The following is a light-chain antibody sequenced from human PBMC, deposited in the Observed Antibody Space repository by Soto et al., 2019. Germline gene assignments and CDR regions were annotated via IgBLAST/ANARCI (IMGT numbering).Light chain of an antibody. CDR2: ENT. CDR3: PSYASGLSGWL. V-gene: IGLV1-40*01. CDR1: RSNIGAVFD. Sequence: QSVLTQPPSVSVAPGQRVTISCTGIRSNIGAVFDVHWYQQVAGTAPKLLIYENTKRPSRVPDRFSGSKSGTSASLAITGLQAEDEADYYCPSYASGLSGWLFGGGTKLTVL. J-gene: IGLJ2*01.